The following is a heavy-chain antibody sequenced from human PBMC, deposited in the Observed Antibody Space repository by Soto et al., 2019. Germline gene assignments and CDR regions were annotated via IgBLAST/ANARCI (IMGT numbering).Heavy chain of an antibody. CDR3: ARGFAAAGGANYYYYGMDV. CDR1: GFTFSSYA. D-gene: IGHD6-13*01. J-gene: IGHJ6*02. V-gene: IGHV3-30-3*01. CDR2: ISYDGSNK. Sequence: QVQLVESGGGVVQPGRSLRLSCAASGFTFSSYAMHWVRQAPGKGLEWVAVISYDGSNKYYADSVKGRFTISRDNSKNTRYLQMNSLRAEDTAVYYCARGFAAAGGANYYYYGMDVWGQGTTVTVSS.